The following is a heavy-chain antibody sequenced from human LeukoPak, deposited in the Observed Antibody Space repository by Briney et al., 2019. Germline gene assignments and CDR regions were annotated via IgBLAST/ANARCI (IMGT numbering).Heavy chain of an antibody. Sequence: ASVKVSCKASGYTFTSYGISWVRQAPGQGLEWMGWISAYNGNTNYAQKLQGRVTMTTDTSTSTAYMELRSLRSDDTAVYYCASLEGFSSSWYNFDYWGQGTLVTVSS. D-gene: IGHD6-13*01. J-gene: IGHJ4*02. CDR1: GYTFTSYG. CDR2: ISAYNGNT. CDR3: ASLEGFSSSWYNFDY. V-gene: IGHV1-18*01.